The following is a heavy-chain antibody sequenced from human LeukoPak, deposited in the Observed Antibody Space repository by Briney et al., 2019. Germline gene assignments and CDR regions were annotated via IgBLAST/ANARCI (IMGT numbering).Heavy chain of an antibody. D-gene: IGHD2-2*01. Sequence: ASAKASCKASGYTFTSYYMHWVRQAPGQGLEWMGIINPSGGSTSYAQKFQGRVTMTRDTPTSTVYMELSSLRSEDTAVYYCAREGVPAAIGFDPWGQGTLVTVSS. CDR2: INPSGGST. J-gene: IGHJ5*02. V-gene: IGHV1-46*01. CDR3: AREGVPAAIGFDP. CDR1: GYTFTSYY.